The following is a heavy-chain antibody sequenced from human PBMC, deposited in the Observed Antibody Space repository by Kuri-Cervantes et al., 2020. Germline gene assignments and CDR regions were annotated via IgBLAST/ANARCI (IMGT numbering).Heavy chain of an antibody. Sequence: ASVKVSCKASGGTFSSYAISWVRQATGQGLEWMGWMNPNSGGTNYAQKFQGRVTMTRDTSISTAYMELSRLRSDDTAVYYCARAQGRLYDFWSGSLFDYWGQGTLVTVSS. D-gene: IGHD3-3*01. J-gene: IGHJ4*02. CDR1: GGTFSSYA. V-gene: IGHV1-2*02. CDR3: ARAQGRLYDFWSGSLFDY. CDR2: MNPNSGGT.